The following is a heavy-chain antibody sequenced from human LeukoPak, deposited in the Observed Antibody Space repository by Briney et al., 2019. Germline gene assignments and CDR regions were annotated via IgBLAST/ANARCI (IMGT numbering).Heavy chain of an antibody. CDR2: ISSSGSTI. CDR1: GFTFSDYY. Sequence: GGSLRLSFAASGFTFSDYYVSWIRPAPGKGLEWVSYISSSGSTIYYADSVKGRFTISRDNAKNSLYLQMNSLRAEDTAVYYCAREVSLYSSSWYEYEGTGFDPWGQGTLVTVSS. J-gene: IGHJ5*02. V-gene: IGHV3-11*01. CDR3: AREVSLYSSSWYEYEGTGFDP. D-gene: IGHD6-13*01.